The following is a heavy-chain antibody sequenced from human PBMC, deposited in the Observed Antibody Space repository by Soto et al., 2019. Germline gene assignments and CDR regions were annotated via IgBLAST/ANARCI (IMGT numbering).Heavy chain of an antibody. CDR2: MYHSGAT. Sequence: QVQLQESGPGLVKPSETLSLTCAFSGGSITSDNWWTWVRQTPGKGLEWIGEMYHSGATNYSPSLKSRVTILVAKSKNQFSLKLTSVTAADSALYYCARASASSMLRGVIINWGQGTLVTVSA. J-gene: IGHJ4*02. D-gene: IGHD3-10*01. V-gene: IGHV4-4*02. CDR1: GGSITSDNW. CDR3: ARASASSMLRGVIIN.